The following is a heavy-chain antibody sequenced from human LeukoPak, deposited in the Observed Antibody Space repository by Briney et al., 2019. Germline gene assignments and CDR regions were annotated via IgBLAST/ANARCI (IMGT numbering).Heavy chain of an antibody. CDR2: IYYSGST. D-gene: IGHD5-24*01. CDR1: GGSISSYY. Sequence: SETLSLTCTVSGGSISSYYWSWIRQPPGKGLEWIGYIYYSGSTNYNPSLKSRVTISVDTSKNQFSLKLSSVTAADTAVYYCARGEMATITVFDSWGQGTLVTVSS. CDR3: ARGEMATITVFDS. V-gene: IGHV4-59*08. J-gene: IGHJ4*02.